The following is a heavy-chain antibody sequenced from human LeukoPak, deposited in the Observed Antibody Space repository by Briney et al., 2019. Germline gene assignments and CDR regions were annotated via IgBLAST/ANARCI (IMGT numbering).Heavy chain of an antibody. V-gene: IGHV3-66*02. CDR2: VYSDGVT. CDR1: GFTVSSYG. Sequence: GGSLRLSCAASGFTVSSYGMSWVRQAPGKGPEWVSLVYSDGVTRYADSVQGRFTISRDNSKNTVYLQIKHLRVEDTAVYHCVRDRAEGRAWVEFDPWGQGILVTVSS. J-gene: IGHJ5*02. CDR3: VRDRAEGRAWVEFDP.